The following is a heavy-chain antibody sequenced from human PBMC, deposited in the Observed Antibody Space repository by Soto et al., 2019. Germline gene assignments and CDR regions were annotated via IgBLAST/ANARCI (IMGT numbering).Heavy chain of an antibody. D-gene: IGHD2-15*01. J-gene: IGHJ6*02. CDR2: IRSKTNTYAI. CDR1: GFTFSDST. CDR3: AKFIEDDHSGGGYYYYGMDV. V-gene: IGHV3-73*01. Sequence: PGGSLRLSCAASGFTFSDSTIHWVRQASGKGLEWVGRIRSKTNTYAIAYGASVKGRFIISRDDSEDTAYLQMNSLKSEDTAVYYCAKFIEDDHSGGGYYYYGMDVWGQGTTVTVSS.